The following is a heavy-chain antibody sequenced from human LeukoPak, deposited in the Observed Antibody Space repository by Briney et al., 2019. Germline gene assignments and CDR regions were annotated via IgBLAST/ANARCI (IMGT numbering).Heavy chain of an antibody. J-gene: IGHJ4*02. D-gene: IGHD4-17*01. CDR2: ISHDGSSK. V-gene: IGHV3-30-3*01. CDR1: GFTFSSYA. CDR3: ARGDYGVDY. Sequence: WGSLRLSCAAPGFTFSSYAMHWVRQAPGKGLEWVAVISHDGSSKYYADSVKGRFTISRDNSKNTLYLQMNSLRAEDTAVHYCARGDYGVDYWGQGTLATVTS.